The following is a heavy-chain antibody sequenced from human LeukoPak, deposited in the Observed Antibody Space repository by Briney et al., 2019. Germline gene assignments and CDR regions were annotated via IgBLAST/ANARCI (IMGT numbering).Heavy chain of an antibody. Sequence: GGSLRLSCAASGFTFRSYWMSWVRQAPGKGLEWVANIKQDGSEKYYVDSVKGRFTISRDNAKNSLYLQMNSLRAEDTAVYYCARGRIRVTMVRGVFFDYWGQGTLVIVSS. CDR3: ARGRIRVTMVRGVFFDY. D-gene: IGHD3-10*01. J-gene: IGHJ4*02. V-gene: IGHV3-7*03. CDR1: GFTFRSYW. CDR2: IKQDGSEK.